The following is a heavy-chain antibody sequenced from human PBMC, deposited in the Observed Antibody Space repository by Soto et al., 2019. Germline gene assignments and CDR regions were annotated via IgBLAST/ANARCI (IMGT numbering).Heavy chain of an antibody. D-gene: IGHD7-27*01. J-gene: IGHJ4*02. Sequence: GASVKVSCKASGYTFTGYYMHWVRQAPGQGLEWMGWINPNSGGTNYAQKFQGWVTMTRDTSISTAYMELSRLRSDDTAVYYCARGHFPYWGDDFDYWGQGTLVTVSS. CDR3: ARGHFPYWGDDFDY. CDR1: GYTFTGYY. V-gene: IGHV1-2*04. CDR2: INPNSGGT.